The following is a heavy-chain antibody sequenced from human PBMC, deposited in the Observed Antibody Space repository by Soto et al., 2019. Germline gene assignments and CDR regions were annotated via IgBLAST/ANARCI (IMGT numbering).Heavy chain of an antibody. Sequence: SETLSLTCTVSGGSISSYYWSWIRQPPGKGLEWIGYIYYSGSTNYNPSLKSRVTISVDTSKNQFSLKLSSVTAADTAVYYCARVVYPPSFDPWGQGTLVTVSS. J-gene: IGHJ5*02. V-gene: IGHV4-59*01. CDR1: GGSISSYY. CDR3: ARVVYPPSFDP. CDR2: IYYSGST.